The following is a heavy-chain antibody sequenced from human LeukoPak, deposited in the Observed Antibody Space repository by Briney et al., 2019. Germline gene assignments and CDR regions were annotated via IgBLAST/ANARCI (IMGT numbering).Heavy chain of an antibody. CDR2: TKSKTDGWTT. J-gene: IGHJ4*02. V-gene: IGHV3-15*01. Sequence: PGGSLRLSCAASGFTFDNAGMSWVRQAPGKGLEWVGRTKSKTDGWTTDYAAPVKGRLTISRDASKDTLYLQMDSLKTEDTAVYYCTARALGTWFSPADFDYWGQGTLVTVSS. CDR1: GFTFDNAG. D-gene: IGHD3-10*01. CDR3: TARALGTWFSPADFDY.